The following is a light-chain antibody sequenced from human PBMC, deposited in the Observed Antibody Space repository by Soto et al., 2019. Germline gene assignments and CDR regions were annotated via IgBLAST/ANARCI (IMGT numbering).Light chain of an antibody. CDR1: QSVSSY. CDR2: DAS. V-gene: IGKV3-11*01. CDR3: QQRSNWPAT. Sequence: EIVLTQSPATLSLSPGERATLSCRASQSVSSYLAWYQQKPGQAPRLLIYDASNRATGIPARFSGSGSGTDFTLTISSLEPEDFAVYSCQQRSNWPATFGQGT. J-gene: IGKJ1*01.